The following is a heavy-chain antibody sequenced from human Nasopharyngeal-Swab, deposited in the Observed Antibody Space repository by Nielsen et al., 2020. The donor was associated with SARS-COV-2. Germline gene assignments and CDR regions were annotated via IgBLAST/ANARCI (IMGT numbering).Heavy chain of an antibody. CDR1: GFNFNTSW. V-gene: IGHV3-7*03. Sequence: GESLKISCADSGFNFNTSWMTWVRQAPGKGLEWVANINPDGSEMQYVDSVKGRFTISRDNAENSLYLHMNSLRGDDTAVYYCAHIASAAYWGQGTLVTVSS. CDR2: INPDGSEM. CDR3: AHIASAAY. D-gene: IGHD2-21*01. J-gene: IGHJ4*02.